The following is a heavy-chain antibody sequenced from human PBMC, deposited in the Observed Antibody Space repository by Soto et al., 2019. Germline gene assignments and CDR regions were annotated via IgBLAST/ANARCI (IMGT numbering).Heavy chain of an antibody. CDR1: GWSLRGYY. D-gene: IGHD3-10*01. CDR2: INHSGST. Sequence: SGTLSLTCAVYGWSLRGYYWGWIRQPPGKGLEWIGEINHSGSTNYNPSLKSRVTISVDTSKNQFSLKLSSVTAADTAVYYCARVLGITMVRGAYNWFDPWGQGTLVTVSS. CDR3: ARVLGITMVRGAYNWFDP. V-gene: IGHV4-34*01. J-gene: IGHJ5*02.